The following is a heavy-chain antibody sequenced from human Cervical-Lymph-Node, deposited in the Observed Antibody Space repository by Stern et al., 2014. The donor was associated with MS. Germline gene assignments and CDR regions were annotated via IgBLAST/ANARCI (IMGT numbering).Heavy chain of an antibody. CDR1: GFFFTDYY. V-gene: IGHV1-2*02. J-gene: IGHJ5*02. CDR3: TRALRIADRPSPGGHWFDP. CDR2: INTKSGGT. Sequence: QVQLVQSGAVLVKPGASVKVSCKASGFFFTDYYLHWVRQAPGQGLEWMGRINTKSGGTSYAQSFQGRVTLTRDTALTTPYLHLSRLTSDDTAVYYCTRALRIADRPSPGGHWFDPWGQGTLVIVSS. D-gene: IGHD6-6*01.